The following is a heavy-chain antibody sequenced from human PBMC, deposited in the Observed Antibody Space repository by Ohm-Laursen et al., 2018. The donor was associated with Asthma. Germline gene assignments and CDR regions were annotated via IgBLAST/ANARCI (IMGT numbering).Heavy chain of an antibody. Sequence: SLRLSCAASGFTFRSYAMHWVRQAPGKGLEWVAVGGSYYDGGLKYYADSVKGRFTISRDNSKNTLYLQMNSLRAEDTAVYYCAKDYGSGSYYVLGMDVWGQGTTVTVSS. V-gene: IGHV3-30-3*02. CDR2: GGSYYDGGLK. D-gene: IGHD3-10*01. CDR1: GFTFRSYA. CDR3: AKDYGSGSYYVLGMDV. J-gene: IGHJ6*02.